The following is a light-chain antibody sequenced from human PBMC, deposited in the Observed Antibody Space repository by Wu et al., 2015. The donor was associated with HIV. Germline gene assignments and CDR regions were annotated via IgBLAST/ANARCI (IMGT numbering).Light chain of an antibody. V-gene: IGKV1-12*01. CDR2: AAS. Sequence: DIQMTQSPSSVSASVGDRVTITCRASQGIGSWLGWYQQKLGKAPKLLTYAASNLQSGVPSRFSGSGSGTDFTLTISSLQPEDFATYYCQQSNSVPHTFGQGTQAGDET. CDR3: QQSNSVPHT. CDR1: QGIGSW. J-gene: IGKJ2*01.